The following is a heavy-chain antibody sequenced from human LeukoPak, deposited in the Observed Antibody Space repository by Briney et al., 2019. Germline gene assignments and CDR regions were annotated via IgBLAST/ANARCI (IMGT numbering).Heavy chain of an antibody. Sequence: SETLSLTCTVSGGSISSYYWSWIRQPAGKGLEWIGRIYTSGSTNYNPSLKSRVTMSVDTSKNQFSLKLSSVTAADTAVYYCARDPVLLLPYWYFDLWGRGTLVTVSS. CDR3: ARDPVLLLPYWYFDL. D-gene: IGHD2-8*01. J-gene: IGHJ2*01. CDR2: IYTSGST. V-gene: IGHV4-4*07. CDR1: GGSISSYY.